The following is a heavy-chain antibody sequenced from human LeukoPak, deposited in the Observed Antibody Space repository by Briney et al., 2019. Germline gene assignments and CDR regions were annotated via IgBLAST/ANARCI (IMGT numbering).Heavy chain of an antibody. CDR1: GGTFSSYA. D-gene: IGHD2-2*01. CDR3: ASRYQLPFDY. CDR2: IIPIFGTA. V-gene: IGHV1-69*05. Sequence: ASVKVSCKASGGTFSSYAISWVRQAPGQGLEWMGGIIPIFGTANYAQKFQGRVTITRDTSASTAYMELSSLRSEDTAVYYCASRYQLPFDYWGQGTLVTVSS. J-gene: IGHJ4*02.